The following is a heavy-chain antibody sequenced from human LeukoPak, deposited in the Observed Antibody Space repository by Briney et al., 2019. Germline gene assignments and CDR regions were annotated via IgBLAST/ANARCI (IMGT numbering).Heavy chain of an antibody. J-gene: IGHJ4*02. CDR3: ARDGFGTGSN. CDR1: GLTFSNYW. Sequence: GGSLRLSYAASGLTFSNYWMDWVRQAPGKGLEWVANIKQDGSEKNYVDSVKGRFIISRDNAKNSLYLQMNTLRADDTAVYYCARDGFGTGSNWGQGTLVSVSS. CDR2: IKQDGSEK. D-gene: IGHD3-16*01. V-gene: IGHV3-7*03.